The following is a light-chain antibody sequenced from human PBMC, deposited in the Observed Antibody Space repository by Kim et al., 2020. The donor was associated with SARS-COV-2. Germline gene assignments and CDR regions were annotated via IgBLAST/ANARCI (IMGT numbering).Light chain of an antibody. CDR2: GAS. V-gene: IGKV3-15*01. CDR3: QQYNNWPPYT. Sequence: EIVMTQSPATLSVSPGERATLSCRASQSVSSNLASYHQKPGQTPSLLIYGASTRAAVIPARFSGSGSGTAFTLTISSLQCEDFAVYYCQQYNNWPPYTFGQGTKLEI. CDR1: QSVSSN. J-gene: IGKJ2*01.